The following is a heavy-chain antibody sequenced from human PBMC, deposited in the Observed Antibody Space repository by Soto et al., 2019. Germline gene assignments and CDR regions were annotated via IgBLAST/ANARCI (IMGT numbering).Heavy chain of an antibody. J-gene: IGHJ4*02. Sequence: SGGSLRLSCAASGFTFSSYGMHWVRQAPGKGLEWVAVIWYDGSNKYYADSVKGRFTISRDNSKNTLYLQMNSLRAEDTAVYYCARRLPGYSNYYFDYWGEGTLVTVCS. V-gene: IGHV3-33*01. D-gene: IGHD4-4*01. CDR3: ARRLPGYSNYYFDY. CDR1: GFTFSSYG. CDR2: IWYDGSNK.